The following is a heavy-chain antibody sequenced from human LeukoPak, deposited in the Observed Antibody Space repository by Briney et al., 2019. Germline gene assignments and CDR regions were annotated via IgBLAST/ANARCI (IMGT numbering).Heavy chain of an antibody. J-gene: IGHJ4*02. CDR2: ISTSSSYI. CDR3: ARGRSGVSGNDSPFDY. Sequence: GGSLRLSCAASGFIFSSHGMNWVRQAPGKGLEWVASISTSSSYIYYADSLKGRFTISRDNAKKSLYLQMNSLRGEDTAVYYCARGRSGVSGNDSPFDYWGQGTLVTVSS. D-gene: IGHD5-12*01. CDR1: GFIFSSHG. V-gene: IGHV3-21*01.